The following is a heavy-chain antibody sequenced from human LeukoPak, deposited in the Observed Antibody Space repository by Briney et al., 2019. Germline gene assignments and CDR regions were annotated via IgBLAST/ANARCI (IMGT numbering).Heavy chain of an antibody. D-gene: IGHD5-24*01. J-gene: IGHJ4*01. CDR3: ASVGDGYPQY. CDR2: IYYSGST. V-gene: IGHV4-59*01. CDR1: GGSISSYC. Sequence: SETLSLTCTVSGGSISSYCWSWIRQPPGKGLEWIGYIYYSGSTNHNPSLKSRVTISVDTSKNQFSLKLSSGTAADTAVYYCASVGDGYPQYWGHGTLVTVSS.